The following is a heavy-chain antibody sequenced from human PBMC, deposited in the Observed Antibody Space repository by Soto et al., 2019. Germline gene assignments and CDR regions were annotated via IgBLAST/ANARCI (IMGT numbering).Heavy chain of an antibody. V-gene: IGHV1-18*04. CDR3: ATSYDSGFDP. CDR2: ISPYNGNT. D-gene: IGHD5-12*01. J-gene: IGHJ5*02. CDR1: GYAFSNYG. Sequence: QIQLVQSGAEVKKPGASVRVSCKASGYAFSNYGISWIRQAPGLGLEWMGWISPYNGNTDYAQSPQGRVTMTTDTSTNTAYMQLRSLTSDDTAVYYCATSYDSGFDPWGQGTLVTVSS.